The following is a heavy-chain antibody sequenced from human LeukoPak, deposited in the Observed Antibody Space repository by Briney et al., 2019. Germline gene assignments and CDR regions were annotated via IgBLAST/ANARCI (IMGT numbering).Heavy chain of an antibody. V-gene: IGHV3-23*01. Sequence: GGSLRLSCAASGFTFSSYAMSWVRQAPGKGLEWVSAISGSGGSTYYADSVKGRFTISRDNSKNTLYLQMNSLRAEDTAVYYCAKDSNHNYYSVPDYFDYWGQGTLVTVSP. J-gene: IGHJ4*02. CDR1: GFTFSSYA. CDR3: AKDSNHNYYSVPDYFDY. CDR2: ISGSGGST. D-gene: IGHD3-22*01.